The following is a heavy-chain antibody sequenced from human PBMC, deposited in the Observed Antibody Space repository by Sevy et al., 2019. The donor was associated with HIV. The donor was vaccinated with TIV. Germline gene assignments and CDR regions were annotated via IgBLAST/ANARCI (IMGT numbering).Heavy chain of an antibody. CDR2: IKSKTDGGPT. D-gene: IGHD2-15*01. Sequence: GGSLRLSCAASGFTFSNAWMSWVRQAPGKGLEWVGRIKSKTDGGPTDYAAPVKGRFTISRDESKNTLYLQMNSLKTADTAVYYCTTEGIVVVVAATAPIDYWGQGTLVTVSS. CDR1: GFTFSNAW. J-gene: IGHJ4*02. CDR3: TTEGIVVVVAATAPIDY. V-gene: IGHV3-15*01.